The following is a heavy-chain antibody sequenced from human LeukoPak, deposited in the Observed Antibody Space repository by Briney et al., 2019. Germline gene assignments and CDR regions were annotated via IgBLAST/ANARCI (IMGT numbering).Heavy chain of an antibody. CDR3: ARVSAYCSGGSCYVYYYYMDV. Sequence: GGSLRLSCAASGYTFSSYEMNWVRQAPGKGLEWVSYISSSGSTISYADSVKGRFTISRDNAKNSLYLQMNSLRAEDTAVYYCARVSAYCSGGSCYVYYYYMDVWGKGTTVTISS. CDR2: ISSSGSTI. V-gene: IGHV3-48*03. D-gene: IGHD2-15*01. J-gene: IGHJ6*03. CDR1: GYTFSSYE.